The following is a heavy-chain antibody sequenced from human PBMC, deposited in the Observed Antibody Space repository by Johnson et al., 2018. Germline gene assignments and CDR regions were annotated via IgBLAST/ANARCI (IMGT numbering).Heavy chain of an antibody. D-gene: IGHD1-20*01. CDR3: AREGNWNYVYGLDV. CDR1: GFTFSNYA. J-gene: IGHJ6*02. V-gene: IGHV3-23*04. Sequence: VQLVESGGGLVQPGGSLRLSCAASGFTFSNYAMSWVRQAPGKGLEWVSAISPSGGNTYYADSGKGRFTISRDNSKNTLYLQMNSLRAEDTAGYYCAREGNWNYVYGLDVWGQGTTVTVAS. CDR2: ISPSGGNT.